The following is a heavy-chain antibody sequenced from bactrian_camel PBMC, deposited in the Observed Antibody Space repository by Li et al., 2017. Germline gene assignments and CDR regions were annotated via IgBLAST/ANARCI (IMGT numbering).Heavy chain of an antibody. D-gene: IGHD6*01. CDR3: AAEGVVAGSRCPDEYNY. CDR1: GLTYSRYC. J-gene: IGHJ4*01. V-gene: IGHV3S26*01. CDR2: IDSDGST. Sequence: HVQLVESGGGSVQAGGSLRLSCAASGLTYSRYCMGWFRQAPGKEREGVAAIDSDGSTSYADSVKGRFTISQDNAKNTLYLQMNSLKPEDTAMYYCAAEGVVAGSRCPDEYNYWGQGTQVTVS.